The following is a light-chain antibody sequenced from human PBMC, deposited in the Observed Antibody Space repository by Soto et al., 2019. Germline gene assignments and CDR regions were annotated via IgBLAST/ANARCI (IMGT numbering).Light chain of an antibody. CDR2: GAS. CDR3: PLCPATLLP. Sequence: MTQARPALKESPGERATLSYRASQTINNNVAWYQLKDGQVPRLVIYGASTRATDIPARFSGSGSGTDFTLTITTLQPEDVRIYYCPLCPATLLPFGHGTRLEIK. J-gene: IGKJ5*01. CDR1: QTINNN. V-gene: IGKV3-15*01.